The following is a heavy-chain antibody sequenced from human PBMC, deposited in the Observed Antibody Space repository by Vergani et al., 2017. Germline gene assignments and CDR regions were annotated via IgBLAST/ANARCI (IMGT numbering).Heavy chain of an antibody. CDR2: IYYSGST. J-gene: IGHJ3*02. CDR3: ARDSSGYGERPFDI. Sequence: QVQLQESGPGLVKPSQTLSLTCTVSGGSISSGGYYWSWLRQHPGKGLEWIGYIYYSGSTYYNPSLKSRVTISVDTSKNQFSLKLSSVTAADTAVYYCARDSSGYGERPFDIWGQGTMVTVSS. V-gene: IGHV4-31*03. D-gene: IGHD5-12*01. CDR1: GGSISSGGYY.